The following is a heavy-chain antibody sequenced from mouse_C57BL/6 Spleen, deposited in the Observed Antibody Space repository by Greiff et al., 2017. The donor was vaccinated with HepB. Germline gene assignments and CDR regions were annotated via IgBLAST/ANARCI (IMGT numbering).Heavy chain of an antibody. CDR2: IYPGSGST. CDR1: GYTFTSYW. CDR3: ARTYSSGYSFAY. Sequence: QVQLQQPGAELVKPGASVKMSCKASGYTFTSYWITWVKQRPGQGLEWIGEIYPGSGSTNYNEKFKSKATLTVDTSSSTAYMQLSSLTSEDSAVYYCARTYSSGYSFAYWGQGTLVTVSA. J-gene: IGHJ3*01. V-gene: IGHV1-55*01. D-gene: IGHD3-2*02.